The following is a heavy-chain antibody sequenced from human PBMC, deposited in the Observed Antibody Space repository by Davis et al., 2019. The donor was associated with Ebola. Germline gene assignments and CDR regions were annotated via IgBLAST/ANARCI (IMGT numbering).Heavy chain of an antibody. CDR2: LSGSGSAT. D-gene: IGHD2-15*01. CDR3: ATNCSGATSYSGGDY. CDR1: GFSLTTYA. Sequence: PGGSLRLSCKASGFSLTTYAMSWVRQAPGKGLEWVSSLSGSGSATYYSNSVKGRFTISRDIFKTTLYLDMNSLRADDSAVYYCATNCSGATSYSGGDYWGRGTLVTVSS. J-gene: IGHJ4*02. V-gene: IGHV3-23*01.